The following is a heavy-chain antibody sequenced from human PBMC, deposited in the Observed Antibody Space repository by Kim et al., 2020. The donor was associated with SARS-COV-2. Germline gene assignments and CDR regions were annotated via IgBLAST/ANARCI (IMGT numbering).Heavy chain of an antibody. CDR1: GYSFISYA. V-gene: IGHV7-4-1*02. D-gene: IGHD6-13*01. Sequence: ASVKVSCKASGYSFISYAMNWVRQAPGQGLEWMGWINTKTGNPTYAQGFTGRFVLSLDTSVNTVYLEISNLKAEDTAVYYCVRGASAADPGGYWGQGTLV. CDR3: VRGASAADPGGY. J-gene: IGHJ4*02. CDR2: INTKTGNP.